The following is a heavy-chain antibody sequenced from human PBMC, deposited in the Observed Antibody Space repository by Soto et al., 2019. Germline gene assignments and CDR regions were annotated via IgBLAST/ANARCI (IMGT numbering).Heavy chain of an antibody. Sequence: GGSLRLSCAASGFTFSNAWMSWVRQAPGKGLEWVGRIKSKTDGGTTDYAAPVKGRFTISRDDSKNTLYLQMNSLKTEDTAVYYCTTNPPMTTRSSGGYYYYYYMDVWGKGTTVTVSS. CDR1: GFTFSNAW. J-gene: IGHJ6*03. CDR3: TTNPPMTTRSSGGYYYYYYMDV. V-gene: IGHV3-15*01. CDR2: IKSKTDGGTT. D-gene: IGHD4-17*01.